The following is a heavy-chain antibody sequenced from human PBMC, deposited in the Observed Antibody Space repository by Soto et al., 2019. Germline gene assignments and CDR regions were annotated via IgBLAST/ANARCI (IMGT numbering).Heavy chain of an antibody. CDR2: INGPNGYT. CDR1: GYTFTNYG. Sequence: QVQLMQSGAEVKKPGASVKVSCKASGYTFTNYGISWVRQAPGQGLEWMGWINGPNGYTNYAQKFQDGVTVATDASTNTAYMELRSLRSDDTAIYYCARDGDEEANFDPWGQGTLVTVSS. V-gene: IGHV1-18*01. J-gene: IGHJ5*02. CDR3: ARDGDEEANFDP. D-gene: IGHD4-17*01.